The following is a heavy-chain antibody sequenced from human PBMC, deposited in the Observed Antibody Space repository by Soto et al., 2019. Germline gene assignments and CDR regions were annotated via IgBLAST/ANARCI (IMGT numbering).Heavy chain of an antibody. CDR1: VFTFTMYS. Sequence: PWGSLILSCAASVFTFTMYSMNWVRQAPGKGLEWVSSISSTTNYIYYGDSMKGRSTISRDNAKNSLYLEMNSLRAEDTAVYYCARESEDLTSNFDYWGQGTLVTVSS. CDR2: ISSTTNYI. CDR3: ARESEDLTSNFDY. J-gene: IGHJ4*02. V-gene: IGHV3-21*06.